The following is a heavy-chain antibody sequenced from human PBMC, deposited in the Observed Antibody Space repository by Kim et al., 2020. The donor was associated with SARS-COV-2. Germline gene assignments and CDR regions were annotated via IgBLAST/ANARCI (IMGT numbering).Heavy chain of an antibody. D-gene: IGHD2-2*01. CDR3: ARGASRLTGYHHALDV. CDR2: NRDKANSYTT. Sequence: GGSLRLSCAASGFTFSDHYMDWVRQAPGQGLEWVGRNRDKANSYTTEYAASVKGRFTISRDDSKNSLYLQMNSLRTEDTAMYYCARGASRLTGYHHALDVWGPGTTVTVSS. V-gene: IGHV3-72*01. CDR1: GFTFSDHY. J-gene: IGHJ6*02.